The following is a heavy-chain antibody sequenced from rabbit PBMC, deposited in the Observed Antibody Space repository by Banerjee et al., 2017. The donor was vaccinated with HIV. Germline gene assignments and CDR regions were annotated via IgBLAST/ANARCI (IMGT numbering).Heavy chain of an antibody. CDR3: ARWYTGYGYAINL. CDR1: GIDFSSYG. J-gene: IGHJ4*01. CDR2: TYPGLGIR. Sequence: ELVESGGGLVQPGESLKLSCKASGIDFSSYGISWVRQAPGKGPEWIAYTYPGLGIRGYANSVKGRFTISSDNAQNTGFLQMTSLTASDTATYFCARWYTGYGYAINLWGPGTLVTVS. V-gene: IGHV1S47*01. D-gene: IGHD6-1*01.